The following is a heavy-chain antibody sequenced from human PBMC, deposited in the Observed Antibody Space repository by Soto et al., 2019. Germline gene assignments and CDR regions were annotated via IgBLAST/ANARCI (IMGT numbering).Heavy chain of an antibody. CDR2: ISSSGSTI. CDR1: GFTFSSYE. V-gene: IGHV3-48*03. J-gene: IGHJ5*02. Sequence: GGSLRLSCAASGFTFSSYEMNWVRQAPGKGLEWVSYISSSGSTIYYADSVKGRFTISRDNAKNSLYLQMNSLSAEDTAVYYCAREAPGFDPWGQGTLVTVSS. CDR3: AREAPGFDP.